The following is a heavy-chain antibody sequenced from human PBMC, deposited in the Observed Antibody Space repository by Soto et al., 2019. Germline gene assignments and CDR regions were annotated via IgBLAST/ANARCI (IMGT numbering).Heavy chain of an antibody. Sequence: PSKNLPLTCAVSRDSVNTHDLWAWVRQLPGKRPEWIGEVSHNDLKNYRPYLRIRLSFSISQDRSSLQSSLILRSVSATDTAVYLCARRTSSGATADWGKGKMVTFSS. CDR3: ARRTSSGATAD. CDR2: VSHNDLK. CDR1: RDSVNTHDL. D-gene: IGHD2-15*01. J-gene: IGHJ4*02. V-gene: IGHV4-4*02.